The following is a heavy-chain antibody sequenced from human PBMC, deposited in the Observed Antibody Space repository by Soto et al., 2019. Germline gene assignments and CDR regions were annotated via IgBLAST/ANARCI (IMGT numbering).Heavy chain of an antibody. Sequence: QVQLVESGGGVVQPGRSLRLSCAASGFTFSSYGMHWVRQAPGKGLEWVAVISYDGSNKYYADSVKGRFTISRDNSKNTLYLQMNSLRAEYTAVYYCAKDAQYQQNYYYYGMDVWGQGTTVTVSS. CDR2: ISYDGSNK. J-gene: IGHJ6*02. V-gene: IGHV3-30*18. CDR1: GFTFSSYG. CDR3: AKDAQYQQNYYYYGMDV. D-gene: IGHD2-2*01.